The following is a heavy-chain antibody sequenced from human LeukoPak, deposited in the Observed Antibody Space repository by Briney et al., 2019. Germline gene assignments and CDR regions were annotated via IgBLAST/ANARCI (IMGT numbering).Heavy chain of an antibody. CDR2: IYYSGST. CDR1: GGSISSYY. J-gene: IGHJ5*02. V-gene: IGHV4-59*01. CDR3: ARDLRPTPRIAAAGTITGWFDP. D-gene: IGHD6-13*01. Sequence: SQTLSLTCTVSGGSISSYYWSWIRQPPGKGLEWIGYIYYSGSTNYNPSLKSRVTISVDTSKNQFSLKLSSVTAADTAVYYCARDLRPTPRIAAAGTITGWFDPWGQGTLVTVSS.